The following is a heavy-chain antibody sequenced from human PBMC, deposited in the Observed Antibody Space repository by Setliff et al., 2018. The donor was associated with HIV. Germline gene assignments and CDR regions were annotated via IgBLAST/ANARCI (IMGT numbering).Heavy chain of an antibody. Sequence: TLSLTCTVSGGSISSSSYYWGWIRQPPGKGLEWIGSIYYSGSTYYNPSLKSRVTISVDTSKNQFSLKLSSVTAADTAVYYCASTGYSSGWSFDYWGQGTLVTVSS. J-gene: IGHJ4*02. CDR3: ASTGYSSGWSFDY. V-gene: IGHV4-39*07. CDR1: GGSISSSSYY. D-gene: IGHD6-19*01. CDR2: IYYSGST.